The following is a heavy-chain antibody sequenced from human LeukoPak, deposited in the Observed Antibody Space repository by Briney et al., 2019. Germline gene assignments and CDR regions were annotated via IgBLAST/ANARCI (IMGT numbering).Heavy chain of an antibody. CDR2: IWYDGSNK. Sequence: QPGGSVRLSCAASGFTFSSYGMHWVRQAPGKGLEWVAVIWYDGSNKYYADSVKGRFTISRDNSKDTLYLQMNSLRAEDTAVYYCARYGSGSTIDYWGQGTLVTVSS. V-gene: IGHV3-33*01. D-gene: IGHD3-10*01. CDR1: GFTFSSYG. J-gene: IGHJ4*02. CDR3: ARYGSGSTIDY.